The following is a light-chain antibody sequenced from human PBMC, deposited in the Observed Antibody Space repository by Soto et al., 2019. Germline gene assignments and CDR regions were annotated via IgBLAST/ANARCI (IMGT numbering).Light chain of an antibody. CDR2: DVS. J-gene: IGLJ2*01. CDR3: SSYTTSSTVV. CDR1: SSDVGGYNY. V-gene: IGLV2-14*03. Sequence: QSALTQPASVSGSPGQSITISCTGSSSDVGGYNYVSWYQQHHPGKAPKLMIYDVSNRPSGVSNRFSGSKSGHTASLTISGLQAEDEADYYCSSYTTSSTVVFGGGTKLTVL.